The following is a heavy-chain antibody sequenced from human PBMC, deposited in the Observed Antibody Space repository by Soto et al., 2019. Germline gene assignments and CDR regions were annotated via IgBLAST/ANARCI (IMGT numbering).Heavy chain of an antibody. Sequence: QVQLVQSGAEVKKPGSSVKISCKASGGTLRTAAFSWVRQAPGQGLEWMRGIIPIFPTPDYAQKFQGRVTITADESTTTTYMEMTSLRSEDTAIYYCARDKDRLQLGGNYYYIMDVWGQGTTVTVSS. D-gene: IGHD1-1*01. CDR1: GGTLRTAA. J-gene: IGHJ6*02. CDR3: ARDKDRLQLGGNYYYIMDV. CDR2: IIPIFPTP. V-gene: IGHV1-69*12.